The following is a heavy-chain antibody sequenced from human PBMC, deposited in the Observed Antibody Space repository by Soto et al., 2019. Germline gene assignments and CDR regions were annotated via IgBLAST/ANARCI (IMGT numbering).Heavy chain of an antibody. D-gene: IGHD3-3*01. Sequence: QVHLEQWGAGLLKPSETLSLTCAVYGGSLSGYFWSWVRQSPGKGLEWIGEINHSGSTNYNPSLKSRVTISADTSKHQFSLRLSSMTAADSAIYYCASYHYYDFWIGSRHYMDAWGKGTTVTVSS. CDR1: GGSLSGYF. CDR3: ASYHYYDFWIGSRHYMDA. CDR2: INHSGST. J-gene: IGHJ6*03. V-gene: IGHV4-34*01.